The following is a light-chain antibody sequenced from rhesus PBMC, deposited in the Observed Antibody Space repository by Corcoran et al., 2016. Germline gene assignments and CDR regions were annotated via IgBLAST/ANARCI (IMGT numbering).Light chain of an antibody. CDR1: QSLQNRVGQTY. CDR3: MQGIEVPWT. J-gene: IGKJ1*01. V-gene: IGKV2-104*02. Sequence: DIVMTQTPLSLPVTPGEPASISCRSSQSLQNRVGQTYLDWYLKRPGQSTQLLISEVSKRASGVSDRFNVRGAGTDCTLKSSRLEAEDVGIYYCMQGIEVPWTFGQGTKVEIK. CDR2: EVS.